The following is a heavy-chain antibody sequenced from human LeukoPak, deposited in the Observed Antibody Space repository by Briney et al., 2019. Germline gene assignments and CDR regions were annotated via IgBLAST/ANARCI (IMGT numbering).Heavy chain of an antibody. CDR3: ARHRWELLYYFDY. Sequence: SEALSLTCAVSGYSISSGYYGGWIRPPPGEGLEWIGSIYHSGSTYYNPSLKSRVTISVDTSKNQFSLKLSSVTAADTAVYYCARHRWELLYYFDYWGQGTLVTVSS. CDR2: IYHSGST. D-gene: IGHD1-26*01. J-gene: IGHJ4*02. V-gene: IGHV4-38-2*01. CDR1: GYSISSGYY.